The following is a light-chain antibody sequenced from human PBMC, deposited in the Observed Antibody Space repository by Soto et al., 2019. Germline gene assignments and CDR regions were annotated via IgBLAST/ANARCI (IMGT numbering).Light chain of an antibody. J-gene: IGKJ4*01. Sequence: AIQLTQSPSSLSASIGDRVTITCRASQGISSALAWYQQKPGKAPKLLINDASTLEGGVPSRFSGSGSGTDFTLTITSLQPEDFATYYCQQFLNYPLTFGGGTKVEIK. CDR3: QQFLNYPLT. V-gene: IGKV1D-13*01. CDR2: DAS. CDR1: QGISSA.